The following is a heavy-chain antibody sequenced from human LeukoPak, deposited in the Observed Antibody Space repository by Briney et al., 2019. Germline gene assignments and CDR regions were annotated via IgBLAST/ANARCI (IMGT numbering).Heavy chain of an antibody. CDR3: ARVGSGWYPEDYYYMDV. CDR2: IKQDGSEK. Sequence: PGGSLRPSCAASGFTFSSYWMSWVRQAPGKGLEWVANIKQDGSEKYYVDSVKGRFTISRDNAKNSLYLQMNSLRAEDTAVYYRARVGSGWYPEDYYYMDVWGKGTTVTVS. D-gene: IGHD6-19*01. CDR1: GFTFSSYW. J-gene: IGHJ6*03. V-gene: IGHV3-7*01.